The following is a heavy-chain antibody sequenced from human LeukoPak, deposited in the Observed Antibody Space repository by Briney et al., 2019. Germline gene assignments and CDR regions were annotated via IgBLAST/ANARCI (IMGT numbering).Heavy chain of an antibody. Sequence: GGSLRLSCAASGFTFDDYAMHWVRHAPGKGLEWVSGISWNSGSIGYADSVKGRFTISRDNAKNSLYLQMNSLRAEDTALYYCARLYGDYGPADYWGQGTLVTVSS. J-gene: IGHJ4*02. CDR2: ISWNSGSI. CDR1: GFTFDDYA. CDR3: ARLYGDYGPADY. V-gene: IGHV3-9*01. D-gene: IGHD4-17*01.